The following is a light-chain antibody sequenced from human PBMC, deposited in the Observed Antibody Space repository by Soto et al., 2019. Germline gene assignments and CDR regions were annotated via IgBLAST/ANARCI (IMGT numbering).Light chain of an antibody. Sequence: QSALTQPPSASGSPGQSVTISCTGTSSDVGGYNYVSWYQQHPGKAPKLMIYEVSKRPSGDHDRFSGSKSANTATLTVSGLQAEDEVYYYCISYAGSNILGFGGGTKRTV. CDR1: SSDVGGYNY. CDR2: EVS. J-gene: IGLJ3*02. V-gene: IGLV2-8*01. CDR3: ISYAGSNILG.